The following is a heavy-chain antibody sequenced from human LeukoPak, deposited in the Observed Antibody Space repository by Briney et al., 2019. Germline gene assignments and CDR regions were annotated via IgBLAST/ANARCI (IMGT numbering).Heavy chain of an antibody. D-gene: IGHD6-13*01. V-gene: IGHV3-7*01. CDR1: EFTFSSFW. CDR2: IKEDGSEK. CDR3: ASGRQLGY. J-gene: IGHJ4*02. Sequence: GSLRLSCAASEFTFSSFWMIWVRQAPGKGLEWVANIKEDGSEKYYVDSVKGRFTISRDNARNSLYLQMNSLRAEDTAVYYCASGRQLGYWGQGTLVTVSS.